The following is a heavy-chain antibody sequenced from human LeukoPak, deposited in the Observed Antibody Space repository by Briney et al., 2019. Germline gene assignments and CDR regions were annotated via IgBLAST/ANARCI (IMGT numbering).Heavy chain of an antibody. V-gene: IGHV3-48*03. CDR3: ARMNDYVWGSYRYGGSYYFDY. J-gene: IGHJ4*02. D-gene: IGHD3-16*02. CDR1: GFTFSSYE. CDR2: ISSSGSTI. Sequence: SGGSLRLSCAASGFTFSSYEMNWVRQAPGKGLEWVSYISSSGSTIYYADSVKGRFTISRDNAKNSLYLQMNSLRAEDTAVYYCARMNDYVWGSYRYGGSYYFDYWGQGTLVTVSS.